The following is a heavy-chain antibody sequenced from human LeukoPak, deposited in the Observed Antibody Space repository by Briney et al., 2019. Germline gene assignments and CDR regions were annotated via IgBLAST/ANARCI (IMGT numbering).Heavy chain of an antibody. CDR3: ARWRGRGWFDP. V-gene: IGHV4-34*01. CDR1: GRSFRGYF. Sequence: SETLSLTCGVSGRSFRGYFWSWIRQTPGKGLEWIGEINHGGGNNYNPYLKSRVTMSLGTSENQFSLNMTSVTAADTAMYFCARWRGRGWFDPWGQGTLVTVSS. CDR2: INHGGGN. D-gene: IGHD3-3*01. J-gene: IGHJ5*02.